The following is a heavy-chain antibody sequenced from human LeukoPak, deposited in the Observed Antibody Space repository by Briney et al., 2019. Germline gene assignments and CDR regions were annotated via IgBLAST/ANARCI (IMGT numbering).Heavy chain of an antibody. V-gene: IGHV3-9*01. Sequence: GGSLRLSCAASGFTFDDYAMHWVRQAPGKGLEWVSGISWNSGSIGYADSVKGRFTISRDNSKNTLFLQMNSLRAEDTAVYYCARGESAVADKALDYWGQGTLVTVSS. CDR1: GFTFDDYA. CDR2: ISWNSGSI. CDR3: ARGESAVADKALDY. J-gene: IGHJ4*02. D-gene: IGHD6-19*01.